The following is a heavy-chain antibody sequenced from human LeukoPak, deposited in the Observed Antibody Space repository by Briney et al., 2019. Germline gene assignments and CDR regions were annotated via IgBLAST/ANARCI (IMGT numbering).Heavy chain of an antibody. CDR1: GGSISSGGYY. Sequence: MPSETLSLTCTVSGGSISSGGYYWSWIRQHPGKGLEWIGYIYYSGSTYYNPSLKSRVTISVDTSKNQFSLKLTSVTAADTAVYYCARGRDYTWGDWGQGTLVTVSS. CDR2: IYYSGST. D-gene: IGHD3-16*01. CDR3: ARGRDYTWGD. V-gene: IGHV4-31*03. J-gene: IGHJ4*02.